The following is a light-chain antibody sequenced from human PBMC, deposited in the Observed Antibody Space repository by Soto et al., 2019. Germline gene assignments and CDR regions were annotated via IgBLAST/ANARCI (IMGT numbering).Light chain of an antibody. CDR3: QQSFSTPLT. V-gene: IGKV1-39*01. CDR2: AAS. Sequence: DIPMTQSPSSLSASVGDRVTITCRASQSISTYLNWYQQKPGKAPKLPIYAASSLQSGVPSRFSGSGSGADFTLTISSLQPEDFATYYCQQSFSTPLTFGGGTKVEIK. CDR1: QSISTY. J-gene: IGKJ4*01.